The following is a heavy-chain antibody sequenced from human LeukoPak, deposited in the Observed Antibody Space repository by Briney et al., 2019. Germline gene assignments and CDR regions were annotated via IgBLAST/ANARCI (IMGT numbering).Heavy chain of an antibody. CDR3: ARESGSVTSEVDFDY. J-gene: IGHJ4*02. Sequence: GGSLRLSCVAPGFTFSSSWRSWVRQGPGKGLEWVASINQDEIHYVDAVRGRFTISRDNAKNSLYLQMNSLRAEDTAVYYCARESGSVTSEVDFDYWGQGTLVTVSS. CDR1: GFTFSSSW. CDR2: INQDEI. D-gene: IGHD4-17*01. V-gene: IGHV3-7*01.